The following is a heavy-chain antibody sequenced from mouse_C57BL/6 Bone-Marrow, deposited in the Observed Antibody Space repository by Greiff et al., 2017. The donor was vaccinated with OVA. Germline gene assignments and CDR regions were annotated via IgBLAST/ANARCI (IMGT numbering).Heavy chain of an antibody. CDR1: GYTFTSYW. CDR3: ARDYGSSFAWFAY. J-gene: IGHJ3*01. Sequence: QVQLQQPGAELVKPGASVKLSCKASGYTFTSYWMQWVKQRPGQGLEWIGEIDPSDSYTNYNQQFKGKATLTVATSSRAAYMQLSSLTSEDSAVYYCARDYGSSFAWFAYWGQGTLVTVSA. D-gene: IGHD1-1*01. CDR2: IDPSDSYT. V-gene: IGHV1-50*01.